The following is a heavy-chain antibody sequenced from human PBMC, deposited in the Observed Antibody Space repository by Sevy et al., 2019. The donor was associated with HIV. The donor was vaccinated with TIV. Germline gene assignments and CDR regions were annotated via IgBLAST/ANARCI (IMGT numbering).Heavy chain of an antibody. CDR1: GFSISSGYF. CDR3: ARVLLRLGELSSMDS. J-gene: IGHJ4*02. V-gene: IGHV4-38-2*02. CDR2: IYLTGTT. D-gene: IGHD3-16*02. Sequence: SETLSLTCSVSGFSISSGYFWGWVRQPPGKGLEWSGSIYLTGTTYYNPSLKRRVTISVDTSKNQISLRRSSVTAADAAVYYCARVLLRLGELSSMDSWGQGTPVTVSS.